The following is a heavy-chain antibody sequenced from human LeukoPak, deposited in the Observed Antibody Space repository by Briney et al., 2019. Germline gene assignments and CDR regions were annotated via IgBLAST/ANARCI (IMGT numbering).Heavy chain of an antibody. D-gene: IGHD1-26*01. CDR3: ARGHGGGSYYYCGMDV. Sequence: GGSLRLSCAASGFTFSSYSMNWVRQAPGKGLEWVSSISSSSSYIYYADSVKGRFTISRDNAKNSLYLQMNSLRAEDTAVYYCARGHGGGSYYYCGMDVWGQGTTVTVSS. CDR2: ISSSSSYI. V-gene: IGHV3-21*01. J-gene: IGHJ6*02. CDR1: GFTFSSYS.